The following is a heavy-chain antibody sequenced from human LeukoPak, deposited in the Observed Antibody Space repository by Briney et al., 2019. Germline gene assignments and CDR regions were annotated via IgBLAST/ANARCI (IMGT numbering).Heavy chain of an antibody. D-gene: IGHD3-3*01. J-gene: IGHJ4*02. CDR1: GYSFTSYW. CDR2: IYPGDSDT. Sequence: GESLKISCKGSGYSFTSYWIGWVRQMPGKGLEWMGIIYPGDSDTRYSPSFQGQVTISADKSISTAYLQWSSLKASDTAMYYCARVKYYDFWSGYYFQPPGVYYFDYWGQGTLVTVSS. V-gene: IGHV5-51*01. CDR3: ARVKYYDFWSGYYFQPPGVYYFDY.